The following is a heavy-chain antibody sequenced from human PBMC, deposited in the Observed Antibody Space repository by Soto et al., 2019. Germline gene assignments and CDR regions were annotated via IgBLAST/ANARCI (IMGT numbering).Heavy chain of an antibody. CDR3: AKGGLYDFWSGYSNGYYYYGMDV. CDR2: ISGSGGST. CDR1: GFTFSSYA. Sequence: EVQLLESGGGLVQPGGSLRLSCAASGFTFSSYALSWVRQAPGKGLEWVSGISGSGGSTYYADSVKGRFTISRDTSKNTLYLQMNSLRAGDTAVYYCAKGGLYDFWSGYSNGYYYYGMDVWGQGTTVTVSS. V-gene: IGHV3-23*01. D-gene: IGHD3-3*01. J-gene: IGHJ6*02.